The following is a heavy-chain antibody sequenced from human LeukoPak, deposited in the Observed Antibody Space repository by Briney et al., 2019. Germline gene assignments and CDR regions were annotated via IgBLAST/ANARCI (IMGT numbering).Heavy chain of an antibody. CDR1: GGSLTGYY. CDR2: INHSGST. V-gene: IGHV4-34*01. Sequence: SETLSLTCSVSGGSLTGYYWSWIRQPPGKGLEWIGEINHSGSTKYNPSLESRVSISLDTSKNHFSLRLSSVTAADTAVYYCARRVAFDIWGQGTMVTVSS. CDR3: ARRVAFDI. J-gene: IGHJ3*02.